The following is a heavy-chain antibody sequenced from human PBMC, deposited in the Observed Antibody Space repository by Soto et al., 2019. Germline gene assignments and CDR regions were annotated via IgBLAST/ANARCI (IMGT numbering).Heavy chain of an antibody. Sequence: QVQLQQWGAGRLKPSETLSLTCAVYGGSFSGYYWSWIRQPPGKGLEWIGEINHSGSTNYNPSLKSRVTISVDTSKNQFSLKLSSVTAADTAVYYCARADLAEDSIYWFDPWGQGTLVTVSS. D-gene: IGHD2-15*01. CDR3: ARADLAEDSIYWFDP. V-gene: IGHV4-34*01. CDR2: INHSGST. CDR1: GGSFSGYY. J-gene: IGHJ5*02.